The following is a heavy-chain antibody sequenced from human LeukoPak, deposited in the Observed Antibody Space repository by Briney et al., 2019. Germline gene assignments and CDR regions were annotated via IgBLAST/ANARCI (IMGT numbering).Heavy chain of an antibody. CDR2: IKSNSGGT. CDR1: GYNLMGFY. CDR3: ATSHKPFIGNIFDY. V-gene: IGHV1-2*02. J-gene: IGHJ4*02. Sequence: ASVKVSCKASGYNLMGFYIHWVRQAPGQGLEWMGWIKSNSGGTNYAQKFQGRVTMTRDTSISTAYMELSRLRSDDTAVYYCATSHKPFIGNIFDYWGQGTLVTVSS. D-gene: IGHD1/OR15-1a*01.